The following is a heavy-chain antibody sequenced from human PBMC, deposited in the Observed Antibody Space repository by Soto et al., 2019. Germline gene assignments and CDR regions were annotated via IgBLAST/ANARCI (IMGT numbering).Heavy chain of an antibody. V-gene: IGHV1-69*13. CDR3: AFDLECPGCYYYHGMDV. CDR2: IIPIFGTA. Sequence: GASVKVSCKASGGTFSSYAISWVRQAPGQGLEWMGGIIPIFGTANYAQKFQGRVTITADESTSTAYMELSSLRSEDTAVYYCAFDLECPGCYYYHGMDVWGQGTTVTVSS. D-gene: IGHD3-3*01. CDR1: GGTFSSYA. J-gene: IGHJ6*02.